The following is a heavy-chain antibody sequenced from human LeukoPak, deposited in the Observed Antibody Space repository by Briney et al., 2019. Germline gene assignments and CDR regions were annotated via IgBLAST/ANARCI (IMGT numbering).Heavy chain of an antibody. V-gene: IGHV4-39*07. CDR3: ARRRVLRYFDWLFVNGGWFDP. CDR2: INHSGST. Sequence: PSETLSLTCTVSGGSISSSSYYWSWIRQPPGKGLEWIGEINHSGSTNYNPSLKSRVTISVDTSKNQFSLKLSSVTAADTAVYYCARRRVLRYFDWLFVNGGWFDPWGQGTLVTVSS. CDR1: GGSISSSSYY. J-gene: IGHJ5*02. D-gene: IGHD3-9*01.